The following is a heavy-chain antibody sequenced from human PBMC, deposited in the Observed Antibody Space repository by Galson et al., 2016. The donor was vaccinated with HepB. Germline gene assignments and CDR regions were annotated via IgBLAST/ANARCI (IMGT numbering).Heavy chain of an antibody. CDR3: AIGDVYDTSASLWVVGSFDY. CDR2: IHTGGNT. J-gene: IGHJ4*02. Sequence: SLRLSCAVSGFPVSSNYMTWVRQAPGKGPEWVSVIHTGGNTYYADSVKGRFIISRDNFKNILYLQMNSLRVGDTAVYYCAIGDVYDTSASLWVVGSFDYWGQGTLVTVSS. CDR1: GFPVSSNY. D-gene: IGHD3-22*01. V-gene: IGHV3-53*01.